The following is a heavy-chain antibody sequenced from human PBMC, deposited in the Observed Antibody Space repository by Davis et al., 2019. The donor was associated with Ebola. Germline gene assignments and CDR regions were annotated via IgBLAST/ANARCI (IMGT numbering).Heavy chain of an antibody. J-gene: IGHJ6*02. Sequence: MPSETLSLTCTVSGGSISSYYWSWIRQPPGKGLEWIGYIYYSGSTNYNPSLKSRVTISVDTSKNQFSLKLSSVTAADTAVYYCARGGGGLHYYYYYAMDVWGQGTTVTVSS. CDR1: GGSISSYY. V-gene: IGHV4-59*01. CDR2: IYYSGST. CDR3: ARGGGGLHYYYYYAMDV. D-gene: IGHD3-16*01.